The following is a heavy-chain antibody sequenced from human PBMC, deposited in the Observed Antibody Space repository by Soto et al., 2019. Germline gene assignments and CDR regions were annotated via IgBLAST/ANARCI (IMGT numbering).Heavy chain of an antibody. J-gene: IGHJ4*02. V-gene: IGHV3-30-3*01. CDR3: ARGGIVGAHGTRQHFDY. D-gene: IGHD1-26*01. CDR2: ISYDGSNK. Sequence: QVQLVESGGGVVQPGRSLRLSCAASGFTFSSYAMHWVRQAPGKGLEWVAVISYDGSNKYYADSVKGRFTISRDNSKNRLYLQMNSLRAEDTAVYYCARGGIVGAHGTRQHFDYWGQGTLVTVSS. CDR1: GFTFSSYA.